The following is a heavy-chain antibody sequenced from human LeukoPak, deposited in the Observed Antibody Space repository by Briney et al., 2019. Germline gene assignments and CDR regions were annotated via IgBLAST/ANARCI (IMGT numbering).Heavy chain of an antibody. CDR2: INHSGST. J-gene: IGHJ3*02. Sequence: PSETLSLTCTVSGGSISSSSYYWSWIRQPPGKGLEWIGEINHSGSTNYNPSLKSRVTISVDTSKNQFSLKLSSVTAADTAVYCCATIQRDHAFDIWGQGTMVTVSS. D-gene: IGHD6-25*01. CDR3: ATIQRDHAFDI. CDR1: GGSISSSSYY. V-gene: IGHV4-39*07.